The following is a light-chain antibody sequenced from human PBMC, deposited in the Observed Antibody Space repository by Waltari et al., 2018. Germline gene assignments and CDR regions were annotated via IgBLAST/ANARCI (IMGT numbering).Light chain of an antibody. Sequence: DIQMTQSPSSLSASVGDRVTITCRTSQSVATFLSWFQQKPNKAPQLLIHGASKLQTGVPSRFSGSGAGTDFTLTISNLPPEDFGTYFCQPSFLNPPTFGQGTKVEV. CDR1: QSVATF. CDR2: GAS. V-gene: IGKV1-39*01. J-gene: IGKJ1*01. CDR3: QPSFLNPPT.